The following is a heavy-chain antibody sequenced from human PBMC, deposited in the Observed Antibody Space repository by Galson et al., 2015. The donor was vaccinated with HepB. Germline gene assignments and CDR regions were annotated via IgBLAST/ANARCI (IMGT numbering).Heavy chain of an antibody. V-gene: IGHV1-46*01. Sequence: SVKVSCKASGYTFTSYYMHWVRQAPGQGLEWMGIINPSGGSTSYAQKFQGRVTMTRDTSTSTVYMELSSLRSEDTAVYYCARDLGWAGTRTMYDYYGMDVWGQGTTVTVSS. CDR1: GYTFTSYY. D-gene: IGHD6-19*01. J-gene: IGHJ6*02. CDR2: INPSGGST. CDR3: ARDLGWAGTRTMYDYYGMDV.